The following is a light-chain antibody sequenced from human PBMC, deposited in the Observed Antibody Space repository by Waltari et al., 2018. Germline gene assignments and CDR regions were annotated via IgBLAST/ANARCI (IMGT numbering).Light chain of an antibody. CDR2: AAS. CDR3: QQLYSFPFT. CDR1: QGISNY. V-gene: IGKV1-9*01. Sequence: DIQLTKSPSFLSASVGDSVTITCRARQGISNYLAWYQQEPGKAPKLLIYAASTLQPGVPSRFSGSGSGTEFTLTINNLPPEDFATYYCQQLYSFPFTFGPGTKVDVK. J-gene: IGKJ3*01.